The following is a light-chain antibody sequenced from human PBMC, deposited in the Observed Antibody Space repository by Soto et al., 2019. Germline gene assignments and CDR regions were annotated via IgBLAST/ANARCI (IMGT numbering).Light chain of an antibody. J-gene: IGLJ2*01. CDR3: GTWDSSLSVGV. CDR2: DDD. Sequence: QSVLTQPPSVSASPGQKVTISCSGSSSNIGHNYVCWYQQSPRTAPTLLIFDDDKRPPGIPDRFSGSKSGTSATLDITGLQPGDEDDYYCGTWDSSLSVGVFGGGTKLTVL. CDR1: SSNIGHNY. V-gene: IGLV1-51*01.